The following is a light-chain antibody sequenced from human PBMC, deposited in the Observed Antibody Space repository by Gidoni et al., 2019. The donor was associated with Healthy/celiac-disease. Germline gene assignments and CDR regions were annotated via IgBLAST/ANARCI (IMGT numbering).Light chain of an antibody. CDR2: DAS. V-gene: IGKV1-33*01. Sequence: DIEMTLSPSSLSTSVGDRVTITCQASQDIINYLHWYHQKPGKAPKLLIYDASYLETGVPSRFSGSGSGTDFTFTISSLQPEDIATYYCQQYDNLPPLTFGGGTKVEIK. J-gene: IGKJ4*01. CDR3: QQYDNLPPLT. CDR1: QDIINY.